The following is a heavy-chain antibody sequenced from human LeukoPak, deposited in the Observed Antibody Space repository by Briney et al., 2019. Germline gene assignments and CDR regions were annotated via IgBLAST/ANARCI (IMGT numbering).Heavy chain of an antibody. CDR2: INPNSGGT. CDR3: ARGYCSSTSCSLRKDDFDY. CDR1: GYTFTGYY. D-gene: IGHD2-2*01. V-gene: IGHV1-2*02. J-gene: IGHJ4*02. Sequence: ASVKVSCKASGYTFTGYYMHWVRQAPGRGLEWMGWINPNSGGTNYAQKFQGRVTMTRDTSISTAYMELSRLRSDDTAVYYCARGYCSSTSCSLRKDDFDYWGQGTLVTVSS.